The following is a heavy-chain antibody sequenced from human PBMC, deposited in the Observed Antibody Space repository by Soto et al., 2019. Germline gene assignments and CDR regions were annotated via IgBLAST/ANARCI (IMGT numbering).Heavy chain of an antibody. D-gene: IGHD5-12*01. CDR3: ARDIVATMNAYYYYYMDV. CDR2: INAGNGNT. CDR1: GYTFTSYA. V-gene: IGHV1-3*01. J-gene: IGHJ6*03. Sequence: GASVKVSCKASGYTFTSYAMHWVRQAPGQRLEWMGWINAGNGNTKYSQKFQGRVTITRDTSASTAYMELSSLRSEDTAVYYCARDIVATMNAYYYYYMDVWGKGTTVTVSS.